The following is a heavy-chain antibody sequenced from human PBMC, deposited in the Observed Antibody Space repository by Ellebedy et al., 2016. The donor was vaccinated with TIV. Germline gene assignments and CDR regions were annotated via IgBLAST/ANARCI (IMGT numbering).Heavy chain of an antibody. D-gene: IGHD5-18*01. V-gene: IGHV4-30-4*01. CDR2: IYYSGST. CDR1: GGSISSGDYY. Sequence: MPSETLSLTCTVPGGSISSGDYYWSWIRQPPGKGLEWIGYIYYSGSTYYNPSLKSPVTISVDTSKNQFSLTLSSVTAADTAVYYCAREFRGRNSYGYLVDYWGQGTLVTVSS. CDR3: AREFRGRNSYGYLVDY. J-gene: IGHJ4*02.